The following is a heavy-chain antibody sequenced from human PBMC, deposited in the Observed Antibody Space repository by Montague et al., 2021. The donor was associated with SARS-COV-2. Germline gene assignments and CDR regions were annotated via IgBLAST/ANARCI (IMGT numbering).Heavy chain of an antibody. J-gene: IGHJ6*02. Sequence: CAISGDSVSSNSAAWNWIRQTPSRGLEWLGRTYYRSKWYNDYAVSVKSRITINPDTSKNQFSLQLNSVTPEDTAVYYCARQPLGYDFVYYYYGMDVWGQGTTVTVSS. CDR1: GDSVSSNSAA. V-gene: IGHV6-1*01. D-gene: IGHD5-12*01. CDR3: ARQPLGYDFVYYYYGMDV. CDR2: TYYRSKWYN.